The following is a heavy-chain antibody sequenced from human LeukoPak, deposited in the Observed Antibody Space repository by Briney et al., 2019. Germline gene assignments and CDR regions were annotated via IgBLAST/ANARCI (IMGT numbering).Heavy chain of an antibody. CDR2: IYHSGST. CDR3: ARMGIRYYFDY. J-gene: IGHJ4*02. CDR1: GYSISSDYY. Sequence: PSGTLSLTCTASGYSISSDYYWGCIRQPPGKGLEWIGSIYHSGSTYYNPSLKSRVTISVDTSKNQFSLKLSSVSAADTAVYYCARMGIRYYFDYWGQGTLVTVSS. D-gene: IGHD7-27*01. V-gene: IGHV4-38-2*02.